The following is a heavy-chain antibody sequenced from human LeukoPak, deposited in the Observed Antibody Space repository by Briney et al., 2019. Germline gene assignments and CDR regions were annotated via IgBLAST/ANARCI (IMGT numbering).Heavy chain of an antibody. D-gene: IGHD4-11*01. Sequence: PGGSLRLSCAASGFTFSSYWMSWVRQAPGKGLEWVANIKQDGSEKYYVDSVKGRFTISRDNAKNSLYLQMNSLRAEDTAVYYCAREESAVRPHTYYFGYWGQGTLVTVSS. CDR2: IKQDGSEK. CDR1: GFTFSSYW. CDR3: AREESAVRPHTYYFGY. J-gene: IGHJ4*02. V-gene: IGHV3-7*01.